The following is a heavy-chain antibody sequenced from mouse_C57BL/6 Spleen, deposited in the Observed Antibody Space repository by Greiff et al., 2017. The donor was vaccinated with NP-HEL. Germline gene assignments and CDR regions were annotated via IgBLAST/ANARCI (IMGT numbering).Heavy chain of an antibody. D-gene: IGHD2-4*01. CDR2: IYPGSGST. CDR3: ARWGDYDDYFDY. V-gene: IGHV1-55*01. J-gene: IGHJ2*01. Sequence: VQLQQPGAELVKPGASVKMSCKASGYTFTSYWITWVKQRPGQGLEWIGDIYPGSGSTNYNEKFKSKATLTVDTSSSTASMQLSSLTSEDSAVYYCARWGDYDDYFDYWGQGTTLTVSS. CDR1: GYTFTSYW.